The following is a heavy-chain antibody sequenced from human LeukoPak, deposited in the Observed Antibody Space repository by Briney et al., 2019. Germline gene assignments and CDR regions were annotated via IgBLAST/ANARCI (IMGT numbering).Heavy chain of an antibody. Sequence: GGSLRLSCTASGFTVSSNYMSWVRQAPGKGLEWVSVIYSGGSTYYADSVEGRFTISRDNSKNTLYLQMNSLRAEDTAVYYCARDRHSGSYYSENYFDYWGQGTLVTVSS. J-gene: IGHJ4*02. CDR1: GFTVSSNY. V-gene: IGHV3-66*02. CDR2: IYSGGST. CDR3: ARDRHSGSYYSENYFDY. D-gene: IGHD1-26*01.